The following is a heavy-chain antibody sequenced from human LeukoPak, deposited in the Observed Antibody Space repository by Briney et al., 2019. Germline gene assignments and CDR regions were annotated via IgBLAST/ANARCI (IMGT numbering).Heavy chain of an antibody. V-gene: IGHV3-48*01. CDR1: GFTFGSHW. D-gene: IGHD5-12*01. J-gene: IGHJ5*02. CDR2: IRYTGET. CDR3: ARDAGNSGYGCDL. Sequence: GGSLRLSCAASGFTFGSHWMSWVRQAPGKGLEWVSHIRYTGETFYADSVKGRFTISKDNARNSLYLQMNDLRGEDTAIYYCARDAGNSGYGCDLWGQGTLVTVSS.